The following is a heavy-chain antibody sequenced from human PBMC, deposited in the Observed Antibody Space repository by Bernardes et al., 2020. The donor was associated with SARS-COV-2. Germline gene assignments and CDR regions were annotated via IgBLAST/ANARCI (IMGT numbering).Heavy chain of an antibody. D-gene: IGHD3-10*01. CDR1: GDSVNSGFYY. CDR3: PRDRLKYSYASGRTSVGKALCS. V-gene: IGHV4-61*01. J-gene: IGHJ3*01. Sequence: SETLSLTCTVSGDSVNSGFYYWTWVRQAPGKGLEWIGNIHYKGNTMYNPSLKSRVSMSIDTSQNQFSLNVTSVTEADTATYYCPRDRLKYSYASGRTSVGKALCSWSQGTTVTVSA. CDR2: IHYKGNT.